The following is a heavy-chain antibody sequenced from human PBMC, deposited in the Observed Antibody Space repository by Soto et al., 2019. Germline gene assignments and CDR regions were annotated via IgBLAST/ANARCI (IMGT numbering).Heavy chain of an antibody. Sequence: SETLSLTCAVYGGSFSGYYWSWIRQPPGKGLEWIGEINHSGSTNYNPSLKSRVTISVDTSKNQFSLKLSSVTAADTAVYYCARAPPAQHYYGSASYYPQKLGWFDTWGQGTLVTVSS. V-gene: IGHV4-34*01. CDR3: ARAPPAQHYYGSASYYPQKLGWFDT. CDR1: GGSFSGYY. J-gene: IGHJ5*02. CDR2: INHSGST. D-gene: IGHD3-10*01.